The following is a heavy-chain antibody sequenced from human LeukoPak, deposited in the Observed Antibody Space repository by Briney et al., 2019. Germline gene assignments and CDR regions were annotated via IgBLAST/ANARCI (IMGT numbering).Heavy chain of an antibody. CDR2: ISSGGTYE. V-gene: IGHV3-30*01. J-gene: IGHJ4*02. CDR1: GFTFSNYA. Sequence: GKSLRLSCAASGFTFSNYAMHWVRQAPGKGLEWVSLISSGGTYEYYADSVRGRFTISRDNSKNTLYLQLNSLRAEDTAVYYCARDSTYYYDSGSSGPHYFDNWGQGTLVTVSS. D-gene: IGHD3-10*01. CDR3: ARDSTYYYDSGSSGPHYFDN.